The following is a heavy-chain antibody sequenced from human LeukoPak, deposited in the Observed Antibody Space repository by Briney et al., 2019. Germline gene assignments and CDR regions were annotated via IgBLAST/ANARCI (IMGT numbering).Heavy chain of an antibody. CDR3: ARTLSGTTFDY. D-gene: IGHD1-7*01. Sequence: SGPALVKPTQTLTLTCTFSGFSLSTNGMRVSWIRQPPGKALEWLARTDWDDDRLYSTSLKTRLTISKDTSKNQVVLTMTNMDPVDTATYYCARTLSGTTFDYWGQGTLVTVSS. J-gene: IGHJ4*02. CDR1: GFSLSTNGMR. V-gene: IGHV2-70*04. CDR2: TDWDDDR.